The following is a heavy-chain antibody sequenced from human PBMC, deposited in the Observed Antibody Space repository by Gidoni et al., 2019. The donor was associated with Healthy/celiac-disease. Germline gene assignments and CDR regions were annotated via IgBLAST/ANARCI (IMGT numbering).Heavy chain of an antibody. V-gene: IGHV3-9*01. Sequence: DVQLVESGGGLVQPVRSLRLSCAASGFPFAASAMHWGRQAPGKGLEWVSGISWNSGSIGYADSVKGRFTISRDNAKNSLYLQMNSLRAEDTALYYCAKAYYDILTGYSDFDYWGQGTLVTVSS. CDR3: AKAYYDILTGYSDFDY. CDR2: ISWNSGSI. J-gene: IGHJ4*02. CDR1: GFPFAASA. D-gene: IGHD3-9*01.